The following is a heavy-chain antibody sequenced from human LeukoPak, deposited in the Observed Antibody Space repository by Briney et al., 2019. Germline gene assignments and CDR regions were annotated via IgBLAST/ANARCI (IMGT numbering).Heavy chain of an antibody. Sequence: PGGSLRLSCAASGFTFSSYAMSWVRQPPGKGLEWIGEINHSGSTNYNPSLKSRVTISLDTSKNQFSLKLSSVTAADTAVYYCASRTVVAAVLGGWFDPWGQGTLVTVSS. CDR3: ASRTVVAAVLGGWFDP. CDR1: GFTFSSYA. CDR2: INHSGST. J-gene: IGHJ5*02. D-gene: IGHD2-15*01. V-gene: IGHV4-34*08.